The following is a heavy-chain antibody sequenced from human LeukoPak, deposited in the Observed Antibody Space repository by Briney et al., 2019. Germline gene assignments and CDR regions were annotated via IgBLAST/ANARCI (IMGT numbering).Heavy chain of an antibody. D-gene: IGHD1-1*01. CDR3: ARDGNRDGDMDV. Sequence: KPGGSLRLSCAASGFTFSSYGMNWVRQAPGKGLEWVSYISSGRPLIYYADSVKGRFTVSRDGAKSSLYLQMNSLRAEDSAVYYCARDGNRDGDMDVWGKGTTVTVSS. CDR2: ISSGRPLI. CDR1: GFTFSSYG. J-gene: IGHJ6*03. V-gene: IGHV3-48*01.